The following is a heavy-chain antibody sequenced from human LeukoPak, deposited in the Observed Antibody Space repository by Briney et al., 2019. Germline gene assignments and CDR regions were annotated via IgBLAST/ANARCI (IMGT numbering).Heavy chain of an antibody. CDR1: GFTFSSYA. CDR2: ISSSGGYT. V-gene: IGHV3-23*01. J-gene: IGHJ5*02. Sequence: GGSLRLSCAASGFTFSSYAITWVRQAPGKGLEWVAHISSSGGYTYYADSVRGRFTISRDNSNNTLYLQMNSLRGEDTAVYYCAKVKYDYGDPVGWFDPWGRGTLVTVSS. CDR3: AKVKYDYGDPVGWFDP. D-gene: IGHD4-17*01.